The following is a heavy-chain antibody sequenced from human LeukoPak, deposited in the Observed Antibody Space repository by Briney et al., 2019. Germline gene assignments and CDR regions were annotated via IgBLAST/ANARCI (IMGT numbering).Heavy chain of an antibody. V-gene: IGHV1-46*01. CDR3: AKTHRNYERGAFDI. CDR2: INPSGGST. CDR1: GYSFSSYS. J-gene: IGHJ3*02. D-gene: IGHD4-11*01. Sequence: ASVKVSCKASGYSFSSYSMHWVRQAPGQGLEWMGIINPSGGSTSYAQKFPDRVTMTSDRSTRTVYMELSSLRSEDTAVYYCAKTHRNYERGAFDIWGQGTMVTVSS.